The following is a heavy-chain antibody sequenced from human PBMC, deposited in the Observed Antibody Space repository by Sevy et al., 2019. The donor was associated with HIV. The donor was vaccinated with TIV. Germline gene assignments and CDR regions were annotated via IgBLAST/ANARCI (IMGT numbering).Heavy chain of an antibody. Sequence: GGSLRLSCAASGFTFSSYSMNWVRQAPGKGLEWVSSISSSSSYIYYADSVKGRFTISRDNAKNSLYLQMNSLRAEDTAVYYCARDNGLWSFRGYSYGSTRGTYYYMDVWGKGTTVTVSS. D-gene: IGHD5-18*01. CDR1: GFTFSSYS. CDR3: ARDNGLWSFRGYSYGSTRGTYYYMDV. J-gene: IGHJ6*03. V-gene: IGHV3-21*01. CDR2: ISSSSSYI.